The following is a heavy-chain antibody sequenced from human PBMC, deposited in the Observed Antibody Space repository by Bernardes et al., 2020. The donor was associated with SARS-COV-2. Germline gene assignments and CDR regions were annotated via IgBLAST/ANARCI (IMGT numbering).Heavy chain of an antibody. J-gene: IGHJ4*02. Sequence: SETLSLTCAVYGGSFGGYYCNWIRQSPGKGLEWIGEVNHRGSTNYNPSLKSRVTISVDTSKNQFSLKLTSVTAADTAVYYCARGHYGQSLDYWSQGNLVTGSS. D-gene: IGHD3-10*01. CDR2: VNHRGST. CDR1: GGSFGGYY. CDR3: ARGHYGQSLDY. V-gene: IGHV4-34*01.